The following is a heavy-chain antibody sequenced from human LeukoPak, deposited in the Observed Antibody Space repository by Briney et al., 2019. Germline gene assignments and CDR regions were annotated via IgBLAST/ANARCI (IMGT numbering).Heavy chain of an antibody. J-gene: IGHJ4*02. CDR2: ISGSGGST. V-gene: IGHV3-23*01. CDR1: GFTFSSYG. Sequence: PGGSLRLSCAASGFTFSSYGMSWVRQAPRKGLEWVSAISGSGGSTYYADSVKGRFTISRDNSKNTLYLQMNSLRAEDTAVYYCAKGGRGYSYGHDYWGQGNLVTVSS. CDR3: AKGGRGYSYGHDY. D-gene: IGHD5-18*01.